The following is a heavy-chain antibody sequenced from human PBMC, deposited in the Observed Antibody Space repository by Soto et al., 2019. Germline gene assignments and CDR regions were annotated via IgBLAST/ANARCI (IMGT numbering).Heavy chain of an antibody. D-gene: IGHD3-10*01. V-gene: IGHV1-18*01. CDR3: ARYLVVRGQSPDHRYYYYYYGMDV. Sequence: ASVKVSCKASGYTFTSYGISWVRQAPGQGLEWMGWISAYNGNTNYAQKLQGRVTMTTDTSTSTAYMELRSLRSDDTAVYYCARYLVVRGQSPDHRYYYYYYGMDVWGQGTTVTVSS. CDR2: ISAYNGNT. CDR1: GYTFTSYG. J-gene: IGHJ6*02.